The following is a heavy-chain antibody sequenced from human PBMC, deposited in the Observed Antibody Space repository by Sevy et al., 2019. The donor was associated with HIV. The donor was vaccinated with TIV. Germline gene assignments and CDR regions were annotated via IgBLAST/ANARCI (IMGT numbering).Heavy chain of an antibody. V-gene: IGHV4-31*03. Sequence: SETLSLTCTVSGGSISSGGYYWSWIRQHPGKGLEWIGYIYYSGSTYYNPSLKSRVTISVDTSKNQFSLKLSSVTAADAAVCYCARGWGGGAYCTNGVCYRGGFDYWGQGTLVTVSS. J-gene: IGHJ4*02. D-gene: IGHD2-8*01. CDR1: GGSISSGGYY. CDR2: IYYSGST. CDR3: ARGWGGGAYCTNGVCYRGGFDY.